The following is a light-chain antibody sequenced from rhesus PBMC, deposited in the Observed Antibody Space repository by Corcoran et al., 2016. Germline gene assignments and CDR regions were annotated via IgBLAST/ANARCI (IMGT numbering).Light chain of an antibody. Sequence: DIQMTQSPSSLSASVGDKVTITCYASQGISSWLAWYQQKPGKAPKPLLYYASRLQSGVPSRFSGRGSGTYYPLTISTLQPEDFATDYCQQYNTLPFTFGPGTKLYIK. CDR3: QQYNTLPFT. CDR1: QGISSW. V-gene: IGKV1-19*01. CDR2: YAS. J-gene: IGKJ3*01.